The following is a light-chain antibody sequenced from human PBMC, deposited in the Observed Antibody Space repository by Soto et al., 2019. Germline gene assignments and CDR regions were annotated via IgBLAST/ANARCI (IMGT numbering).Light chain of an antibody. V-gene: IGKV1-33*01. CDR3: QQYYSYPRT. CDR1: QDISNY. Sequence: DIQMTQSPSSLSASVGDRVTITCQASQDISNYLNWYQKKPGKAPKLLIYDASNLETGVPSRFSGGGSGTDFTLTISCLQSEDFATYYCQQYYSYPRTFGQGTKVDIK. CDR2: DAS. J-gene: IGKJ1*01.